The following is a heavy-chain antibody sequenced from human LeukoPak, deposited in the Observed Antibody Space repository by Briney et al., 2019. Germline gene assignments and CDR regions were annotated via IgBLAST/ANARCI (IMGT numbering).Heavy chain of an antibody. Sequence: GGSLRLSCATSGFTFSTYWMSWVRQAPGKGLEWVAVISYDGSNKYYADSVKGRFTLSTDNSKNTLYLQMNSLRAEDTAVYYCAKDLEVGATLDYWGQGTLVTVSS. V-gene: IGHV3-30*18. CDR1: GFTFSTYW. CDR2: ISYDGSNK. CDR3: AKDLEVGATLDY. D-gene: IGHD1-26*01. J-gene: IGHJ4*02.